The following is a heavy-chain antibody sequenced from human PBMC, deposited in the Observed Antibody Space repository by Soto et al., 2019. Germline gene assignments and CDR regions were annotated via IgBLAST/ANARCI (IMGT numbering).Heavy chain of an antibody. D-gene: IGHD3-10*01. Sequence: QVQLQESGPGLVKPSQTLSLTCTVSGASISSRTDYWTWVRQHPGEGPEWIGYFYDSETTHYNPSLRSRISISVDTSKNHFSLNMRSVTAADTAVYFCARSSVGFGDLKSWGQGTLVVVSS. J-gene: IGHJ4*02. CDR3: ARSSVGFGDLKS. V-gene: IGHV4-31*03. CDR2: FYDSETT. CDR1: GASISSRTDY.